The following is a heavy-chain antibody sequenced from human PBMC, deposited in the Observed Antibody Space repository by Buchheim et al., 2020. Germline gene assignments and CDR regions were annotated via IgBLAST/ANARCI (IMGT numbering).Heavy chain of an antibody. J-gene: IGHJ4*02. D-gene: IGHD5-24*01. CDR3: ARARRDGYNYGPRFDY. V-gene: IGHV4-34*01. CDR2: INHSGST. CDR1: GGSFSGYY. Sequence: QVQLQQWGAGLLKPSETLSLTCAVYGGSFSGYYWSWIRQPPGKGLEWIGEINHSGSTNYNPSLKSRVTISVDTSKNQFSLKLSSVIAADTAVYYCARARRDGYNYGPRFDYWGQGTL.